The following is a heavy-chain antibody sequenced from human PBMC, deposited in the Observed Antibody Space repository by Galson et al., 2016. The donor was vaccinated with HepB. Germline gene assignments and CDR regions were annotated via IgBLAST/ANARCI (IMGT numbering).Heavy chain of an antibody. Sequence: QSGAEVKQPGESLKISCKASGYKFTSYWIGWVRQMPGKGLEWMGIIYPGDSDTKYSPAFQGQVTIPAETSTNTAYLQWSSLKASDTANYFCASYTLVSYYGSGVPQAVDLWGQGTMVTVSS. CDR2: IYPGDSDT. CDR1: GYKFTSYW. V-gene: IGHV5-51*01. J-gene: IGHJ3*01. D-gene: IGHD3-10*01. CDR3: ASYTLVSYYGSGVPQAVDL.